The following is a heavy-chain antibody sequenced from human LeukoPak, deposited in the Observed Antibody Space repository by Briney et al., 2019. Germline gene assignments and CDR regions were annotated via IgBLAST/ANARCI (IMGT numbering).Heavy chain of an antibody. CDR3: ARTGGYGDYVTFDY. J-gene: IGHJ4*02. CDR1: GYTFTGYY. CDR2: INPNSGGT. V-gene: IGHV1-2*02. Sequence: GASVKVSCKASGYTFTGYYMHWVRQAPGQGLEWMGWINPNSGGTNYAQNFQGRVTMTRDTSISTAYMELSRLRSDDTAVYYCARTGGYGDYVTFDYWGQGTLVTVSS. D-gene: IGHD4-17*01.